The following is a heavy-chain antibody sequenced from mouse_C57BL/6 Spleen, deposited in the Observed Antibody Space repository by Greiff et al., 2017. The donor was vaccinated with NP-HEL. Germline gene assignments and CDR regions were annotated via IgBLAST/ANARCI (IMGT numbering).Heavy chain of an antibody. J-gene: IGHJ3*01. CDR1: GYTFTDYE. D-gene: IGHD1-1*01. V-gene: IGHV1-15*01. CDR2: IDPETGGT. Sequence: QVQLQQSGAELVRPGASVTLSCKASGYTFTDYEMHWVKQTPVHGLEWIGAIDPETGGTAYNQKFKGKAILTADKSSSTAYMELRSLTSEDSAVYYCTAVESGPWFAYWGQGTLVTVSA. CDR3: TAVESGPWFAY.